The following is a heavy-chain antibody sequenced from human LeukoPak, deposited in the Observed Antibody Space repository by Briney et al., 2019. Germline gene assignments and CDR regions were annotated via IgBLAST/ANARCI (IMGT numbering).Heavy chain of an antibody. J-gene: IGHJ4*02. Sequence: GGSLRLSCAASGFTFSSYAMSWVRQAPGKGLEWVSAISGSGGSTYYADSVKGRFTISRDNSKNTLYLQMNSLRAEDTAVYYCTLLAARPGNGYWGQGTLVTVSS. D-gene: IGHD6-6*01. CDR2: ISGSGGST. CDR1: GFTFSSYA. V-gene: IGHV3-23*01. CDR3: TLLAARPGNGY.